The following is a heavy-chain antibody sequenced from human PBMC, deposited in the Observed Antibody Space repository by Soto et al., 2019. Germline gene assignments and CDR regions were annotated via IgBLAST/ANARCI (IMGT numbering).Heavy chain of an antibody. CDR3: ATAPGANSWSYSRFDP. Sequence: PSETLSLTCAVSGSDITRAYYWGFIRQPPGNGLEWIGSIFHTGKTYYNPSLRSRVTISLDTSNNHFSLTLTSVTAADTAIYYCATAPGANSWSYSRFDPWGQGTLVTVSS. CDR1: GSDITRAYY. CDR2: IFHTGKT. J-gene: IGHJ5*02. V-gene: IGHV4-38-2*01. D-gene: IGHD4-4*01.